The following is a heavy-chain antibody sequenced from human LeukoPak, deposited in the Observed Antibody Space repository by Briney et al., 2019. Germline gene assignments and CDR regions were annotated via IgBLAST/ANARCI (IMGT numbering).Heavy chain of an antibody. D-gene: IGHD6-19*01. Sequence: GGSLRLSCTAYGFTFSSYWMNWVRQAPWKGLEWVANIKEDGSEKYYVDSVKGRFTISRDNAKNSLYLQMNSLRAEDTAVYYCARGGGWYFDYWGQGTLVTVSS. CDR2: IKEDGSEK. V-gene: IGHV3-7*01. CDR1: GFTFSSYW. CDR3: ARGGGWYFDY. J-gene: IGHJ4*02.